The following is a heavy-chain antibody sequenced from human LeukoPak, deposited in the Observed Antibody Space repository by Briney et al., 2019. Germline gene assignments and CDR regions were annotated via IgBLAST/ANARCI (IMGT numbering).Heavy chain of an antibody. V-gene: IGHV4-39*02. CDR1: GGSINSSSYY. CDR3: ARDNGDYLDY. D-gene: IGHD4-17*01. CDR2: IYYSGIT. Sequence: SETLSLTCTVSGGSINSSSYYWGWIRQPPGKGLEWIGSIYYSGITYYNPSLKSRVTISVDTSKNQFSLKLSSVTAADTAVYYCARDNGDYLDYWGQGTLVTVSS. J-gene: IGHJ4*02.